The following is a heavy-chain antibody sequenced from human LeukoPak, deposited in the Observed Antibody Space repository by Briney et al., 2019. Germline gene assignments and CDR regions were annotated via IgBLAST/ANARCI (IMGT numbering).Heavy chain of an antibody. CDR1: GGTFSSYT. CDR2: IIPILGIA. V-gene: IGHV1-69*04. CDR3: ARDGISRWFDP. D-gene: IGHD1-14*01. J-gene: IGHJ5*02. Sequence: SVKVSCKASGGTFSSYTISWVRQAPGQGLEWMGRIIPILGIANYAQKFQGRVTITADKSTSTAYMELSSLRSEDTAVYHCARDGISRWFDPWGQGTLVTVSS.